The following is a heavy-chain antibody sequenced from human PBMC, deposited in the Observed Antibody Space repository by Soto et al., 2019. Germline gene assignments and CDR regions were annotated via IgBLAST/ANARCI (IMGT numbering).Heavy chain of an antibody. J-gene: IGHJ6*02. V-gene: IGHV3-30*18. D-gene: IGHD3-10*01. CDR3: AKDLGSGKPYYYYAMDV. CDR1: GFIFSKYG. CDR2: ISYDGSNK. Sequence: VQLVESGGGVVQPGRSLRLSCAASGFIFSKYGMHWVRQAPGKGLEWVAIISYDGSNKYYAESVKGRFIISRDKSENTLYLQMNGLRPEDTALYYCAKDLGSGKPYYYYAMDVWGQGTTVTVSS.